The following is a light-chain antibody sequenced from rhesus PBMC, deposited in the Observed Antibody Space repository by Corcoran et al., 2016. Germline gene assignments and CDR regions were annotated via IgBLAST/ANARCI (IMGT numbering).Light chain of an antibody. V-gene: IGLV2-32*02. CDR3: SSYAGNNIYI. J-gene: IGLJ1*01. Sequence: QAALTQPRSVSGSPGQSVTISCTGTSSDIGGYNYVSWYQQHPGTAPKLMISEVRKRPSGVSDRFSGSKSGNTASLTISGLQAEDEADYFCSSYAGNNIYIFGDGTRLTVL. CDR2: EVR. CDR1: SSDIGGYNY.